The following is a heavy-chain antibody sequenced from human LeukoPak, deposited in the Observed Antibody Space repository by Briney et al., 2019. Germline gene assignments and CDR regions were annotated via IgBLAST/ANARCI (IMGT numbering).Heavy chain of an antibody. Sequence: GASVKVSCKASGGTFSSYAISWVRQAPGQGLEWMGRIIPIFGTANYAQKFQGRVTIPTDESTSTAYMELSSLRSEDTAVYYCARQHDYGGNPYFDYWGQGTLVTVSS. CDR1: GGTFSSYA. CDR3: ARQHDYGGNPYFDY. D-gene: IGHD4-23*01. CDR2: IIPIFGTA. V-gene: IGHV1-69*05. J-gene: IGHJ4*02.